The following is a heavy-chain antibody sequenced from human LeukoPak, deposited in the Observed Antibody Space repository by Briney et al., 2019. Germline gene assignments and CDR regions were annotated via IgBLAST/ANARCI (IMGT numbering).Heavy chain of an antibody. V-gene: IGHV1-2*02. D-gene: IGHD5-12*01. CDR3: ARVGTIEMATIRGYYYYGMDV. CDR1: GYTFTGYY. J-gene: IGHJ6*02. CDR2: INPNSGGT. Sequence: ASVKVSCKASGYTFTGYYMHWVRQAPGQGLEWMGWINPNSGGTNYAQKFQGRVTMTRDTSISTAYMELSRLRSDDTAVYYCARVGTIEMATIRGYYYYGMDVWGQGTTVTVSS.